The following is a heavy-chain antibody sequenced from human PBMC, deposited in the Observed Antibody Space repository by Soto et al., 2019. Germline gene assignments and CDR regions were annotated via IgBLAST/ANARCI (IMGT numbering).Heavy chain of an antibody. D-gene: IGHD1-7*01. J-gene: IGHJ6*02. V-gene: IGHV3-30-3*01. CDR2: ISNDGSNY. CDR3: AGGTTLASFDYGMDV. Sequence: VQLVESGGGVVQPGRSLRLSCAASGFTFTSYAMHWVRQAPGKGLEWVAVISNDGSNYYYADSVRGRFTISRDNTKNTLFLPMISLRGEDSGVYYCAGGTTLASFDYGMDVWGQGTTVTASS. CDR1: GFTFTSYA.